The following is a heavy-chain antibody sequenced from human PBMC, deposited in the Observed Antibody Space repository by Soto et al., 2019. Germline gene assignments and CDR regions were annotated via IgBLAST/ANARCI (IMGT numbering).Heavy chain of an antibody. Sequence: QVQLVQSGAEVKKPGSSVKVSCKASGGTFSSYTISWVRQAPGQGLEWMGRIIPILGIANYAQKFQGRVTITADTSTSTAYMELSSLRSEDTAVYYCARTNCSGGSCYSYDPLDYWGQGTLVTVSS. CDR1: GGTFSSYT. CDR2: IIPILGIA. D-gene: IGHD2-15*01. V-gene: IGHV1-69*02. J-gene: IGHJ4*02. CDR3: ARTNCSGGSCYSYDPLDY.